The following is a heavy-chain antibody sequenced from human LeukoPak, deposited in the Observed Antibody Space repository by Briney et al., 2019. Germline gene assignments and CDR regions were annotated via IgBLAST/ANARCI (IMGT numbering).Heavy chain of an antibody. CDR3: ARASVGSGWYGVWYFDY. D-gene: IGHD6-19*01. J-gene: IGHJ4*02. CDR1: GGSFSSYY. V-gene: IGHV4-34*01. CDR2: INHSGST. Sequence: SETLSLTCAVYGGSFSSYYWSWIRQPPGKGLEWIGEINHSGSTNYNPSLKSRVTISVDTSKNQFSLKLSSVTAADTAVYYCARASVGSGWYGVWYFDYWGQGTLVTVSS.